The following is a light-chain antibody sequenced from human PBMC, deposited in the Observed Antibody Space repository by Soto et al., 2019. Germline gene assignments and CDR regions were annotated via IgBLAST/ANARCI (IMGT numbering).Light chain of an antibody. V-gene: IGLV1-40*01. CDR3: QSYDRSLSGWV. CDR1: SSNIGAGYD. Sequence: QSVLTQPPSVSGAPGQRVTISCTGSSSNIGAGYDVHWYQQLPGTAPKFLIYGNSNRPSGVPDRFSGSKSGTSASLAITGLQAEDEADYYCQSYDRSLSGWVFGGGTQLTVL. CDR2: GNS. J-gene: IGLJ3*02.